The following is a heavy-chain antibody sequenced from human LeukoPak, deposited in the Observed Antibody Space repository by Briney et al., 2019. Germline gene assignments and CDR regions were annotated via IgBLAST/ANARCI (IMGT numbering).Heavy chain of an antibody. V-gene: IGHV3-21*01. CDR1: GFTFSSYS. D-gene: IGHD3-16*02. Sequence: PGGSLRLSCAASGFTFSSYSMNWVRQAPGKGLEWVSSISSSSSYIYYADSVKGRFTISRDNAKNSLYLQMNSLRAEDTAVYYCAREGRVIPYYFDYWGQGTLVTVSS. CDR3: AREGRVIPYYFDY. CDR2: ISSSSSYI. J-gene: IGHJ4*02.